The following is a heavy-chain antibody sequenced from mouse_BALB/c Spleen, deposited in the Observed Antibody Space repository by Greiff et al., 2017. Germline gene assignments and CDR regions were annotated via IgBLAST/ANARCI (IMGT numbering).Heavy chain of an antibody. V-gene: IGHV1-87*01. CDR1: GYTFTSYW. Sequence: VKLVESGAELARPGASVKLSCKASGYTFTSYWMQWVKQRPGQGLEWIGAIYPGDGDTRYTQKFKGKATLTADKSSSTAYMQLSSLASEDSAVYYCARGELRYAMDYWGQGTSVTVSS. CDR2: IYPGDGDT. J-gene: IGHJ4*01. D-gene: IGHD1-1*01. CDR3: ARGELRYAMDY.